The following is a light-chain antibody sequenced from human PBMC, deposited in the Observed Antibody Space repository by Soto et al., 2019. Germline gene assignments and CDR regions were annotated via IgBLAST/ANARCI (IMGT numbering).Light chain of an antibody. Sequence: DIQMTQSPSSLSASVEDRVIITCRASQSISNHLNWYQQKPGKAPKLLIFAASSLQSGVPSRFSGSRSGPDFTLTISSLQPEDFATYYCQQSYSTPRITFGQGTRLEIK. CDR2: AAS. V-gene: IGKV1-39*01. CDR3: QQSYSTPRIT. CDR1: QSISNH. J-gene: IGKJ5*01.